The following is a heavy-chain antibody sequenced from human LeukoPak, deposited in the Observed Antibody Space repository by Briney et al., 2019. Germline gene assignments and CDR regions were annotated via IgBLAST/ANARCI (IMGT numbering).Heavy chain of an antibody. CDR2: IYPGDSDT. V-gene: IGHV5-51*01. CDR1: GYSFTNYW. J-gene: IGHJ4*02. Sequence: GESLKISCKGSGYSFTNYWIGWVRQMPGKGLEWMGIIYPGDSDTRYSPSFQGQVTISADKSISTAYLQWSSLKASDTAMYYCARRNYYDSSAYYLDYWGQGTLVTVSS. D-gene: IGHD3-22*01. CDR3: ARRNYYDSSAYYLDY.